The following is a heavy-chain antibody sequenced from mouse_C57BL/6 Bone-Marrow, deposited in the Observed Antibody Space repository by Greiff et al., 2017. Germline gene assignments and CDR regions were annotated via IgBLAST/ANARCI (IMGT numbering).Heavy chain of an antibody. CDR2: ISSGSSTI. D-gene: IGHD1-1*01. J-gene: IGHJ1*03. V-gene: IGHV5-17*01. CDR1: GFNFSDYG. CDR3: ARTVVVHWYFDV. Sequence: EVKLVASGGGLVKPGGSLKISCAASGFNFSDYGMHWVRQAPEKGLEWVAYISSGSSTIYYADTVKGRFTISRDNAKHTLFLQMTSLSSEDTAMYYCARTVVVHWYFDVWGTGTTVTVSS.